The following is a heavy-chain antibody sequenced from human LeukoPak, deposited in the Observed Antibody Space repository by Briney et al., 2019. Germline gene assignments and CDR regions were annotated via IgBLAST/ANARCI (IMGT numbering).Heavy chain of an antibody. CDR3: ARDLHVYYYGSGSYPEPLDY. J-gene: IGHJ4*02. Sequence: QAGGSLRLSCAASGFTVSSYGMHWVRQAPGKGLEWVAFIRNDGGNEYFADSVKGRFTISRDNSKNTLYLQMNSLRAEDTAVYYCARDLHVYYYGSGSYPEPLDYWGQGTLVTVSS. CDR1: GFTVSSYG. D-gene: IGHD3-10*01. CDR2: IRNDGGNE. V-gene: IGHV3-30*02.